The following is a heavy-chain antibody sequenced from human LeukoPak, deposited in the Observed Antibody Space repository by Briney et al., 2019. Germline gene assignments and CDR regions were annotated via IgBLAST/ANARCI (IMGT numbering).Heavy chain of an antibody. Sequence: GGTLRLSCAASGFTFSSYGMSWVRQAPGKGLEWVSAISGSGGSTYYADSVKGRFTISRDNSKNTLYLQMNSLRAEDTAVYYCAKGALPWSAYYFDYWGQGTLVTVSS. CDR1: GFTFSSYG. CDR2: ISGSGGST. D-gene: IGHD1-26*01. CDR3: AKGALPWSAYYFDY. V-gene: IGHV3-23*01. J-gene: IGHJ4*02.